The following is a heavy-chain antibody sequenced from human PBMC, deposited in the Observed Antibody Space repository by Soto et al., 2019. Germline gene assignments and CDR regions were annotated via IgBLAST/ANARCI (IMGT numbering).Heavy chain of an antibody. J-gene: IGHJ6*02. CDR2: IIPIFGTA. V-gene: IGHV1-69*13. D-gene: IGHD3-3*01. Sequence: SVKVSCKASGGTFSSYAISWVRQAPGQGLEWMGGIIPIFGTANYAQKFQGRVTITADESTSTAYMELSSLRSEDTAVYYCARFYDFWSGYPYYYYYGMDVWGQGTTVTV. CDR3: ARFYDFWSGYPYYYYYGMDV. CDR1: GGTFSSYA.